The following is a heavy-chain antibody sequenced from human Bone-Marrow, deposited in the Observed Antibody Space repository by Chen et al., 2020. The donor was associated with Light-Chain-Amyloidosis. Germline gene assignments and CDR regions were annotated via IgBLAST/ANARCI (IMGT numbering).Heavy chain of an antibody. V-gene: IGHV1-46*01. CDR3: ARDRFAFDS. CDR2: IHPGSGDT. J-gene: IGHJ3*01. Sequence: QVQLVQSGAEMKKPGASVKLSCKSSGNTFTTFYMHWVRQAPGQGLEWMGVIHPGSGDTNYAHKIQGRFTMTRDTSTSTVYMELSSLRSEYTAMYYCARDRFAFDSWGQGTMVTVSS. CDR1: GNTFTTFY.